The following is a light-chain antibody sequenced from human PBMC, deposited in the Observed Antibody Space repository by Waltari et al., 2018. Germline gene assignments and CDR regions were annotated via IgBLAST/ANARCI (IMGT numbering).Light chain of an antibody. CDR2: VNT. V-gene: IGLV1-40*01. J-gene: IGLJ3*02. CDR3: QSYDSSLSHWV. Sequence: QSVLTQPPSVSGAPGPRVTISCPGTSSNIGAGHDVHLHKRVPGTAPKLLIYVNTNRPSGVPDRFSGSKSGTSASLAITGLQAEDEAHYYCQSYDSSLSHWVFGGETKLTVL. CDR1: SSNIGAGHD.